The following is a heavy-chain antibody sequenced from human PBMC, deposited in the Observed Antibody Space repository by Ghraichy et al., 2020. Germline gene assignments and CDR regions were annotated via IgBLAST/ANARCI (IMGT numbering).Heavy chain of an antibody. J-gene: IGHJ4*02. CDR1: GFTLSSYR. D-gene: IGHD5-24*01. CDR2: ISSSSSYI. Sequence: GGSLRLSCAASGFTLSSYRMNWVRQAPGKGLEWVSSISSSSSYIYYADSVRGRFTISRDNAKNSLYVQMNSLRAEDTAVYYCARDRSPRDGYPEYYFDYWGQGTLVTVSS. V-gene: IGHV3-21*01. CDR3: ARDRSPRDGYPEYYFDY.